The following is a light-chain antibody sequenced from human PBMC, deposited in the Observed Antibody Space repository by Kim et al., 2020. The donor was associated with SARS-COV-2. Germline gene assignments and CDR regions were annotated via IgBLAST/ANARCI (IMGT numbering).Light chain of an antibody. Sequence: LTPGERATLSWRASQSGGRYLAWYQQEPGQDPRPLNYDASRRATGSPARISGSGSGTDITLNISSLEPEDFAVYYCQHRGNWPLTFGHGTRLEIK. J-gene: IGKJ5*01. CDR2: DAS. CDR1: QSGGRY. V-gene: IGKV3-11*01. CDR3: QHRGNWPLT.